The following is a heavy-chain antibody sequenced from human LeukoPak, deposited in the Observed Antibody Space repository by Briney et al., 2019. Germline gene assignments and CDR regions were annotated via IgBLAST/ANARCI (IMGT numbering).Heavy chain of an antibody. D-gene: IGHD4-17*01. Sequence: PSETLSLTCAVSGGSISSYYWSWIRQPPGKGXEWLGNIYYSGSTNYKPSLKSRLTISLDTSKNQFSLKLSSVTAADTAVYYCARGYGYFDYWGQGTLVTVSS. CDR1: GGSISSYY. CDR3: ARGYGYFDY. J-gene: IGHJ4*02. V-gene: IGHV4-59*01. CDR2: IYYSGST.